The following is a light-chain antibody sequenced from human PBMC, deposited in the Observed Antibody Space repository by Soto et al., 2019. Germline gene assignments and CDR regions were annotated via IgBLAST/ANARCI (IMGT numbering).Light chain of an antibody. J-gene: IGKJ3*01. CDR3: QQYNNWPPRAT. V-gene: IGKV3-15*01. CDR1: QSVSSN. Sequence: EIVMTQSPAALSVSPGERATLSCRASQSVSSNLAWYQQKAGQAPRLLIYGASTRATGIPARFSGSGSGTEFTLTISSLQSEEFSVYYCQQYNNWPPRATFGPGTKVD. CDR2: GAS.